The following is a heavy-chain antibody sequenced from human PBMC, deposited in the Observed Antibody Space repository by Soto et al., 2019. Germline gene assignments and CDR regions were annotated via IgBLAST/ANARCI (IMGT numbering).Heavy chain of an antibody. CDR2: INPSGGST. D-gene: IGHD3-3*01. CDR3: ASDIETRITILGLVPNYGMDV. CDR1: GYTFTSYY. J-gene: IGHJ6*02. Sequence: GASVKVSCKASGYTFTSYYMHWVRQAPGQGLEWMGIINPSGGSTSYAQKFQGRVTMTRDTSTSTVYMELSSLRSEDTAVYYCASDIETRITILGLVPNYGMDVWGQGTTVTVSS. V-gene: IGHV1-46*01.